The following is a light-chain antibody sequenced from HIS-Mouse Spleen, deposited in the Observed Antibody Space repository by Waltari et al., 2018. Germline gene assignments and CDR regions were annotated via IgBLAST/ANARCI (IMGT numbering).Light chain of an antibody. CDR3: QSADSSGTYVV. J-gene: IGLJ2*01. CDR2: KDS. CDR1: ALPKQY. Sequence: SYELTQPPSVSVSPGQTARITCSGDALPKQYAYWYQQQPGQAPVLVIYKDSERPSWVPERLSGSSSATTVTLTISGGQAEDEADYYCQSADSSGTYVVFGGGTKLTVL. V-gene: IGLV3-25*03.